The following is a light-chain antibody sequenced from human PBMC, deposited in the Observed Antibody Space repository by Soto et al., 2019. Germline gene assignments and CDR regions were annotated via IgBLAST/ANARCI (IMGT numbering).Light chain of an antibody. CDR3: QQYKSYPLT. J-gene: IGKJ4*01. V-gene: IGKV1-5*03. Sequence: DIQMTQSPSTLSASVGDRVTITCRASQSISSWLAWYQQKPGKAPQFLIYKASTLESGVPSRFSGSGSGTEFTLTISSVQPDDFATYDCQQYKSYPLTFGGGTKGDIK. CDR2: KAS. CDR1: QSISSW.